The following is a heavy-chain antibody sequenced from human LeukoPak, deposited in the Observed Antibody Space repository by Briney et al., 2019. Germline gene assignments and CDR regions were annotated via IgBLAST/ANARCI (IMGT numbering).Heavy chain of an antibody. CDR3: ARDPKVNSWYNWFDP. D-gene: IGHD6-13*01. V-gene: IGHV3-48*02. CDR2: ISSSSGTI. CDR1: GFTFSSYA. Sequence: HPGRSLRLSCAASGFTFSSYAMSWVRQAPGKGLEWVSYISSSSGTIYYADSVKGRFTISRDNAKNSLYLQMNSLRDEDTAFYYCARDPKVNSWYNWFDPWGQGTLVTVSS. J-gene: IGHJ5*02.